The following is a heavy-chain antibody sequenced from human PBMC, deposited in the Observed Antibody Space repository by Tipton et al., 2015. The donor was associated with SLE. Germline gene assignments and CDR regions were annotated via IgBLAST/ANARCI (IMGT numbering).Heavy chain of an antibody. J-gene: IGHJ4*02. D-gene: IGHD3-10*01. CDR3: ARDKGVTYLDN. CDR1: GVIFPTSG. V-gene: IGHV3-33*01. Sequence: RSLRLSCAVSGVIFPTSGMHWVRQAPGKGLDWVAMIWSDGTKQFYAESVKGRFTISRDNSKNMLYLQMNSLRAEDTAVYYCARDKGVTYLDNWGQGTLVTVSS. CDR2: IWSDGTKQ.